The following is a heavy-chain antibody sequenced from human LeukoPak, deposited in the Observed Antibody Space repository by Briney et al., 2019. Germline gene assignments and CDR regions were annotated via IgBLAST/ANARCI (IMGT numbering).Heavy chain of an antibody. V-gene: IGHV3-9*01. CDR1: GFTFDDYA. J-gene: IGHJ4*02. Sequence: GRSLRLSCAASGFTFDDYAMHWVRQAPGKDLEWVSGISWNSGSIDYADSVKGRFTISRDNAKNSLYLQMNSLRAEDTALYYCAKDIDSSSWYWGPFFDYWGQGTLVTVSS. D-gene: IGHD6-13*01. CDR2: ISWNSGSI. CDR3: AKDIDSSSWYWGPFFDY.